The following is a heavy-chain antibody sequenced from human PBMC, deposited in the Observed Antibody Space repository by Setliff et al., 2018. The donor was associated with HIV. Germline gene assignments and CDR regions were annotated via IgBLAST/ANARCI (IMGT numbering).Heavy chain of an antibody. J-gene: IGHJ5*02. Sequence: ASVKVSCKASGYSFTDYFMHWVRQAPGQGLEWMGRVNPNSGDTNYAQKFQGRVTMTRRTSISTAYMELSRLTSDDTAVYYCAREGDVLSGYYVNWFDPWGQGTLVTVSS. CDR2: VNPNSGDT. D-gene: IGHD3-3*01. CDR1: GYSFTDYF. V-gene: IGHV1-2*06. CDR3: AREGDVLSGYYVNWFDP.